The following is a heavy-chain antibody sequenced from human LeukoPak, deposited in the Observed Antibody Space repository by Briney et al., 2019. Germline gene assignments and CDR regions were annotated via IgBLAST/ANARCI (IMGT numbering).Heavy chain of an antibody. CDR3: ARKSWFGELLFDY. D-gene: IGHD3-10*01. V-gene: IGHV4-38-2*01. CDR1: GYSISSGYY. Sequence: SETLSLTCAVSGYSISSGYYWGWIRPPPGKGLEWIGSIYHSGSTYYNPSLKSRVTISVDTSKNQFSLKLSSVTAADTAVYYCARKSWFGELLFDYWGQGTLVTVSS. J-gene: IGHJ4*02. CDR2: IYHSGST.